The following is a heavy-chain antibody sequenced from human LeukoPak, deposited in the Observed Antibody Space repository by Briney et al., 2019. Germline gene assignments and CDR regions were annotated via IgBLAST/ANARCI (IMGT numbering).Heavy chain of an antibody. J-gene: IGHJ2*01. CDR3: AKQGYGDWYFDL. D-gene: IGHD3-16*01. V-gene: IGHV5-51*01. CDR1: EYSFTSHW. Sequence: GESLKISCKGSEYSFTSHWIGWVRQMPGKGLEWVGNIFPGDSDTRYSPSFQGQVTISVDKSISTAYLQWSSLKASDTAIYYCAKQGYGDWYFDLWGRGTLVTVSS. CDR2: IFPGDSDT.